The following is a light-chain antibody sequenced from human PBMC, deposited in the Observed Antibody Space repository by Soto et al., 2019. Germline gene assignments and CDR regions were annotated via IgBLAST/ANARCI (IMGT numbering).Light chain of an antibody. CDR1: SSDVGAYNY. CDR2: DVS. CDR3: CSYTNSAYV. J-gene: IGLJ1*01. V-gene: IGLV2-11*01. Sequence: QSALTQPRSVSGSPGQSVTISCTGTSSDVGAYNYVSWYHQHPAKAPNLMIYDVSKRPSGVPDRFSGSKSGNTASLTISGLQAEDEGDYYCCSYTNSAYVFGTGTKVTVL.